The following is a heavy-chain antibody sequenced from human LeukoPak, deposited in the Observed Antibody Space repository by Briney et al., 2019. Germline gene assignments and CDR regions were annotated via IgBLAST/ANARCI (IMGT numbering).Heavy chain of an antibody. CDR2: IYYSGST. CDR3: AGGSVWYSSFDY. V-gene: IGHV4-59*01. D-gene: IGHD6-19*01. Sequence: SETLSLTCTVSGGSISSYYWSWIRQPPGKGLEWIGYIYYSGSTSYNPSLKSRVTISVDTSKNQFSLRLNSVTAADTALYYCAGGSVWYSSFDYWGQGTLVTVSS. J-gene: IGHJ4*02. CDR1: GGSISSYY.